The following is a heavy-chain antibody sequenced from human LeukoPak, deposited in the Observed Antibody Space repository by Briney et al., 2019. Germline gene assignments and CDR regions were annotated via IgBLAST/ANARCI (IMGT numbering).Heavy chain of an antibody. V-gene: IGHV1-46*01. D-gene: IGHD3-16*01. J-gene: IGHJ1*01. CDR2: INPRGGST. Sequence: GASVKVSCKASGYTFTSHFMHWVRQAPGQGLEWMGIINPRGGSTSYTQKFQGRVTMTRDTSTSTVYMELSSLRSDDTAVYYCARVGGVMEYFQHWGQGTLVTVSS. CDR3: ARVGGVMEYFQH. CDR1: GYTFTSHF.